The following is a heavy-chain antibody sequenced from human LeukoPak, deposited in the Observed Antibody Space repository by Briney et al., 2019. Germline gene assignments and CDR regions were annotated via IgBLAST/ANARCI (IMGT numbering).Heavy chain of an antibody. CDR2: ITPILGTA. D-gene: IGHD4-23*01. CDR3: ARSLIDYGGSYDAFDI. CDR1: GGTFSTYA. Sequence: SVKVSCKASGGTFSTYAISWVRQAPGQGLEWMGGITPILGTANYAQKFQGRVTINADQSTSTAYMELSSLRSEDTAVYYYARSLIDYGGSYDAFDIWGQGTMVTISS. V-gene: IGHV1-69*01. J-gene: IGHJ3*02.